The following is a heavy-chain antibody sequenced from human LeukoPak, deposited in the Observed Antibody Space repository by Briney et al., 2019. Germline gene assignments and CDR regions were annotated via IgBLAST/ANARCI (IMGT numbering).Heavy chain of an antibody. CDR2: ISNNGGNT. CDR1: GFIFSSHA. Sequence: PGRSLRLSCVASGFIFSSHAMHWVRQAPGKGLEYVSAISNNGGNTYYASSVKGKFTISRDNYKNTLYLQMGSLRTEDMAVYYCARDRGWSFPNYGMDVWGQGTTVTVSS. V-gene: IGHV3-64*01. D-gene: IGHD2-21*01. J-gene: IGHJ6*02. CDR3: ARDRGWSFPNYGMDV.